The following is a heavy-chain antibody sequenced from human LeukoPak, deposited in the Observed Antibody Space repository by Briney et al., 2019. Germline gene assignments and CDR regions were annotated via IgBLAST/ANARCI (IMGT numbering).Heavy chain of an antibody. CDR1: GFTFSNCW. CDR3: ARKSGSYPLDY. D-gene: IGHD1-26*01. V-gene: IGHV3-7*03. J-gene: IGHJ4*02. Sequence: GGSLRLSCAASGFTFSNCWMTWVRQAPGKGLEWVASITQDGSAKFYVDSVKGRFTISRDNAKNSLYLQMNSLRAEDTAVYYCARKSGSYPLDYWGQGTLVTVSS. CDR2: ITQDGSAK.